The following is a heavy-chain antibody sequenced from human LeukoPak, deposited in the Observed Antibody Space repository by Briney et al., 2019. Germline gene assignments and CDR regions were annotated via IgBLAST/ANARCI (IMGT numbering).Heavy chain of an antibody. J-gene: IGHJ4*02. CDR1: GGSFSGYY. V-gene: IGHV4-34*01. CDR3: ARHGYGSGSIKGDY. CDR2: INHSGST. Sequence: SETLSLTCAVYGGSFSGYYWSWIRQPPGKGLEWIGEINHSGSTNHNPSLKSRVTISVDTSKNQFSLKLSSVTAADTAVYYCARHGYGSGSIKGDYWGQGTLVTVSS. D-gene: IGHD3-10*01.